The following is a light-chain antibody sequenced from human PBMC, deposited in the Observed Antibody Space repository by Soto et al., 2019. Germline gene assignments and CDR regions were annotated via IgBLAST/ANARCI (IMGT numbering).Light chain of an antibody. V-gene: IGKV1-5*01. J-gene: IGKJ1*01. CDR1: QSLGRE. Sequence: DIPMTQSPSTLSAPVGDRVTIPCRASQSLGRELAWYQQKPGKAPKVLIYDASSLKSGVPSRFSGSGSGTEFTLTIASLQPDDFATYYCQQYETFSGTFGPGTKVDIK. CDR3: QQYETFSGT. CDR2: DAS.